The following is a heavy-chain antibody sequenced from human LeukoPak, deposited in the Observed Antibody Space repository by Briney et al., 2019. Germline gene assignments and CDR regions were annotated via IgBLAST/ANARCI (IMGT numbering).Heavy chain of an antibody. V-gene: IGHV3-7*01. CDR1: GFTFSSYW. CDR3: ARAWELPLEDAFDI. J-gene: IGHJ3*02. Sequence: PGGSLRLSCAASGFTFSSYWMTWVRQSPGKGREWVAIIKQDGSEKYYGGSVQGRFTISRDNAKNLVSLQLNSLRAEDTAVYYCARAWELPLEDAFDIWGQGTMVTVSS. D-gene: IGHD1-26*01. CDR2: IKQDGSEK.